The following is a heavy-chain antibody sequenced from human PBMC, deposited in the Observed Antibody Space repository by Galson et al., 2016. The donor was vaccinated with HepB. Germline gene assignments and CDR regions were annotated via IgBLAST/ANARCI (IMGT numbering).Heavy chain of an antibody. CDR3: ARDPEWQAEGAFDV. CDR1: GSGFTVSTHY. D-gene: IGHD3-3*01. J-gene: IGHJ3*01. V-gene: IGHV3-53*01. Sequence: SLRLSCAASGSGFTVSTHYMTWVRQPPGKGLEWVSVIYSGGKTFYADSVRGRFTISRDISKNTLYLQMNSMRAEDTAVYYCARDPEWQAEGAFDVWGQGTMVTVSS. CDR2: IYSGGKT.